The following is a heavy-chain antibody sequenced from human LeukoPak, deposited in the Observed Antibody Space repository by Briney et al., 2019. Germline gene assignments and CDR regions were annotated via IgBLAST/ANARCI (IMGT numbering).Heavy chain of an antibody. CDR1: GFTFSTYG. D-gene: IGHD2-2*01. J-gene: IGHJ4*02. CDR2: IWFDGSNK. CDR3: AKASGRYCSSTRCQAPLDY. Sequence: GGSLRLSCAASGFTFSTYGVHWVRQAPGRGLEWVAVIWFDGSNKYNADSVRGRFTISRDNSKNTLYLEMNILRDEDTAVYYCAKASGRYCSSTRCQAPLDYWGQGTLVTVSS. V-gene: IGHV3-33*06.